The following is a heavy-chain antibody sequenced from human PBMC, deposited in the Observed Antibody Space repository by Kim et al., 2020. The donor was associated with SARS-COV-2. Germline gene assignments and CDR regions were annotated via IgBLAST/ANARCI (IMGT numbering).Heavy chain of an antibody. CDR3: VPIMTGTLNY. V-gene: IGHV3-64D*09. CDR1: GFTFSKYT. J-gene: IGHJ4*02. Sequence: GGSLRLSCSVSGFTFSKYTMQWVRQAPGKGLEDVSDISPNGGSTNYADSVKGRFTISRDNSKDTLYLQMSSLRTEDTAVYYCVPIMTGTLNYWGQGTLATVSS. CDR2: ISPNGGST. D-gene: IGHD1-20*01.